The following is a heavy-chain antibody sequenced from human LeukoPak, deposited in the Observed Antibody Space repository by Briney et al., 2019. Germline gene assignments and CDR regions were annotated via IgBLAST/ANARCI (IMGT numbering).Heavy chain of an antibody. CDR1: GFTFNNAW. CDR2: IKSKNVGGTT. Sequence: GGSLRLSCAASGFTFNNAWMNWVRQAPGKGLEWVGRIKSKNVGGTTDYAAPVKGRFTISRDDSENTLYLKMNSVKTEDIGVYYCTTGGSGTGPLDYWGQGTLATVSS. J-gene: IGHJ4*02. CDR3: TTGGSGTGPLDY. V-gene: IGHV3-15*05. D-gene: IGHD6-13*01.